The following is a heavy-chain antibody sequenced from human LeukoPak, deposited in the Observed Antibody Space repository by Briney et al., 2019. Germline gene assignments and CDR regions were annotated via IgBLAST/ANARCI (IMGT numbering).Heavy chain of an antibody. V-gene: IGHV3-23*01. CDR3: AKDPVFRGRGFHL. CDR1: GFTFSSYA. CDR2: ISGSGGST. D-gene: IGHD3-10*01. Sequence: GGSLRLSCAASGFTFSSYAMSWVRQAPGKGLEWVSAISGSGGSTYYEDSVKGRFTISRDNSKNTLYLQMNSLRADDTAVYYCAKDPVFRGRGFHLWGQGTLVTVSS. J-gene: IGHJ5*02.